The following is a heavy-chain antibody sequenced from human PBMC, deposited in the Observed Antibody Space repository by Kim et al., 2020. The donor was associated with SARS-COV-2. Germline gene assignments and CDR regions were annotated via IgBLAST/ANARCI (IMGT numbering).Heavy chain of an antibody. D-gene: IGHD6-13*01. CDR3: ARQIIGSLNDY. V-gene: IGHV4-59*08. CDR1: GGSISSYY. Sequence: SETLSLTCTVSGGSISSYYWSWIRQPPGKGLEWIGYIYYSGSTNYNPSLKSRVTISVDTSKNQFSLKLSSVTAAYTAVYYCARQIIGSLNDYWGQGTLVTVSS. CDR2: IYYSGST. J-gene: IGHJ4*02.